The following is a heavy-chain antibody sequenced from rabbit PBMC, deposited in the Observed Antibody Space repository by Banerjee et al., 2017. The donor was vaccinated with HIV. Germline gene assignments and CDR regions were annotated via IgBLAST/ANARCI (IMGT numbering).Heavy chain of an antibody. Sequence: QEQLVESGGGLVQPEGSLTLTCTASGFSFSSGDYMCWVRQAPGKGLEWIGCVATNSGVTHYASWAKGRFTISKTSSTTVTLQLTSLTAADTATYFCARLDVADAYFDLWGQGTLVTDS. V-gene: IGHV1S45*01. CDR3: ARLDVADAYFDL. CDR1: GFSFSSGDY. D-gene: IGHD2-1*01. CDR2: VATNSGVT. J-gene: IGHJ4*01.